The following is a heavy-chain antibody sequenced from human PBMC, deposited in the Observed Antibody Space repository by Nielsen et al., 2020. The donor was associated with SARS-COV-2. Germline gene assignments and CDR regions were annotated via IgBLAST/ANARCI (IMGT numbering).Heavy chain of an antibody. J-gene: IGHJ6*02. V-gene: IGHV1-46*01. D-gene: IGHD3-16*01. Sequence: ASVKVSCKASGYTFTSYYMHWVRQAPGQGLEWMGIINPSGGSTSYAQKFQGRVTMTRDTSTSTVYMELSSLRSEDTAVYYRARQSWGRGMDVWGQGTTVTVSS. CDR2: INPSGGST. CDR3: ARQSWGRGMDV. CDR1: GYTFTSYY.